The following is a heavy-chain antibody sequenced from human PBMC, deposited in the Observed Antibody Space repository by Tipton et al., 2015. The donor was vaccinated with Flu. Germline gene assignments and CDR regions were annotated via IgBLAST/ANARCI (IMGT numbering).Heavy chain of an antibody. V-gene: IGHV1-69*01. D-gene: IGHD2-2*01. CDR1: GYTFTSYA. Sequence: QLVQSGAEVKKPGASVKVSCKASGYTFTSYAISWVRQAPGQGLEWMGGIIPIFGTANYAQKFQGRVTITADESTSTAYMELSSLRSEDTAVYYCAYEPGYCSSTSCPVMGNSYYYYMDVWGKGTTVTVSS. CDR3: AYEPGYCSSTSCPVMGNSYYYYMDV. J-gene: IGHJ6*03. CDR2: IIPIFGTA.